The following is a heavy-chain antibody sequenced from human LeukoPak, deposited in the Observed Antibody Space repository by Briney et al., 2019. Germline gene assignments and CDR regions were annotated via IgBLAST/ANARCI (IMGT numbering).Heavy chain of an antibody. Sequence: SETLSLTCTVSGGSISSSSYYWGWIRQPPGKGLEWIGSIYYSGSTYYNPSLKSRVTISVDTSKNQFSLKLSSVTAADTAVYYCARVYYDSSGYGPHDAFDIWGQGTMFTVSS. J-gene: IGHJ3*02. CDR1: GGSISSSSYY. CDR3: ARVYYDSSGYGPHDAFDI. V-gene: IGHV4-39*07. CDR2: IYYSGST. D-gene: IGHD3-22*01.